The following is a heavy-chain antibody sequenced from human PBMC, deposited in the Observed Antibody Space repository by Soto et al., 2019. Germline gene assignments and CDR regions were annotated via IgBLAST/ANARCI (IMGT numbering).Heavy chain of an antibody. V-gene: IGHV3-13*01. J-gene: IGHJ6*02. CDR1: GFSFSSYD. Sequence: EVQLVESGGGLVQHGGPLRLSCEASGFSFSSYDMHWVRQVTGKGLEWVSGIGTAGDTYYSDSVKGRFTISREDAKNSMYLQLNSLRAGDTAVYYCAREAYSGRCMDVWGQGTTVTVSS. CDR2: IGTAGDT. CDR3: AREAYSGRCMDV. D-gene: IGHD1-26*01.